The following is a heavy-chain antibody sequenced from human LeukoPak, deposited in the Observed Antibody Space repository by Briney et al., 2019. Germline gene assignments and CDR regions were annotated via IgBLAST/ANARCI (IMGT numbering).Heavy chain of an antibody. J-gene: IGHJ4*02. CDR1: GGSFSGYY. D-gene: IGHD3-22*01. V-gene: IGHV4-34*01. CDR2: INHSGST. Sequence: SETLSLTCAVYGGSFSGYYWSWIRQPPGKGLEWIGEINHSGSTNYNPSLKSRVTISVDTSKNQFSLQLSSVTAADTAVYYCARGYYYDSSGYYYRRWTYFDYWGQGTLVTVSS. CDR3: ARGYYYDSSGYYYRRWTYFDY.